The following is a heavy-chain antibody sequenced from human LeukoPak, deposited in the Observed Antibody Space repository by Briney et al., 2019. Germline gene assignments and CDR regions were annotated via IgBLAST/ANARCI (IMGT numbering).Heavy chain of an antibody. CDR3: ARAPREGFSGSYHDY. D-gene: IGHD1-26*01. CDR2: ISSNGDNT. CDR1: GFTFSSYA. V-gene: IGHV3-64*01. Sequence: GGSLRLSCAASGFTFSSYAMHWVRQTPGKGLEYVSAISSNGDNTYYANSVKGRFTISRDNSKNTLYLQMASLRGEDTAVYYCARAPREGFSGSYHDYWGQGTLVTVSS. J-gene: IGHJ4*02.